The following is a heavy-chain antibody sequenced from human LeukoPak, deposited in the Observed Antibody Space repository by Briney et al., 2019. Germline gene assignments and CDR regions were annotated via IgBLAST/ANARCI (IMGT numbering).Heavy chain of an antibody. Sequence: PGGSLRLFFASPVFTLPCRWMSRGRQTPGKGLEWVASIKQDGREKFYADSVKGRFTISRDNAKNSLYLQVNSLRAEDTAVYYWARVPGVTRSFDSRGQGILVTVSS. CDR3: ARVPGVTRSFDS. V-gene: IGHV3-7*01. CDR1: VFTLPCRW. J-gene: IGHJ4*02. D-gene: IGHD4-23*01. CDR2: IKQDGREK.